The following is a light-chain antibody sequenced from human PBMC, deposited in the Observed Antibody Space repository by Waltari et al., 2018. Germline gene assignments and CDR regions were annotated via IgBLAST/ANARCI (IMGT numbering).Light chain of an antibody. J-gene: IGKJ4*01. CDR3: QQYNSYSPVT. CDR2: RAS. V-gene: IGKV1-5*03. Sequence: DIQLTQSPSTLSASVGDRVTITCRAGQSIYSWLAWYQQKPDKAPKLLIYRASSLESGVPSRVSGSGSGTEVTLTISSLEPDDLATYYCQQYNSYSPVTFGGGTKVEIK. CDR1: QSIYSW.